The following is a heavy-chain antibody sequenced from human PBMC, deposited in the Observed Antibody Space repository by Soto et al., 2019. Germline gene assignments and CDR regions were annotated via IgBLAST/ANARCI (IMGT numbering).Heavy chain of an antibody. CDR3: ARDHSSSSFDY. CDR1: GFTFSSYA. D-gene: IGHD6-6*01. Sequence: VQLVESGGGVVQPGRSLRLSCAASGFTFSSYAMHWVRQAPGKGLEWVSSISSSSSYIYYADSVKGRFTISRDNAKNSLYLQMNSLRAEDTAVYYCARDHSSSSFDYWGQGTLVTVSS. V-gene: IGHV3-21*01. J-gene: IGHJ4*02. CDR2: ISSSSSYI.